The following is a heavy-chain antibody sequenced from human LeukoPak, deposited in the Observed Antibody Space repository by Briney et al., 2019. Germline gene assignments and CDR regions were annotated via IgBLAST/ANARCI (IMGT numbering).Heavy chain of an antibody. V-gene: IGHV3-49*04. Sequence: GRSLRLSCTASGFTFGDYGMSWVRQAPGEGLEWVGFIRSKHYGGTTEYAASVKGRFTISRDDSESIAYLQMNSLKTEDTAVYYCTRGDYYDSSGYYLLFDYWGQGTLVTVSS. J-gene: IGHJ4*02. CDR3: TRGDYYDSSGYYLLFDY. D-gene: IGHD3-22*01. CDR2: IRSKHYGGTT. CDR1: GFTFGDYG.